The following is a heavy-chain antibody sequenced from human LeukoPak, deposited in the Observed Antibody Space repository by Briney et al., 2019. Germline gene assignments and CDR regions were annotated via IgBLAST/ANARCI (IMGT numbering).Heavy chain of an antibody. CDR2: LSPGDSDT. Sequence: GESLKISCKGSGYSFTSYWIAWVRQMPGKGLECIWILSPGDSDTRYSPSFQGQVSISSDKSINTAYLQWSSLKASDTAVYYCARRPVENTALEYWGQGTLVTVSS. V-gene: IGHV5-51*01. J-gene: IGHJ4*02. CDR3: ARRPVENTALEY. CDR1: GYSFTSYW. D-gene: IGHD5-18*01.